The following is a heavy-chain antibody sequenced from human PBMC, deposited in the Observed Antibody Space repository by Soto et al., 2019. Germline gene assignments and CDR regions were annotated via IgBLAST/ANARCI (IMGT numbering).Heavy chain of an antibody. CDR2: ISGSGGST. J-gene: IGHJ4*02. CDR1: GFTFSSYA. Sequence: GGSLRLSCAASGFTFSSYAMSWVRQAPGKGLEWVSAISGSGGSTYYADSVKGRFTISRDNAKNSLYLQMNSLRAEDTAVYYCARGRGYCSSTSCYHNYWGQGTLVTVSS. V-gene: IGHV3-23*01. CDR3: ARGRGYCSSTSCYHNY. D-gene: IGHD2-2*01.